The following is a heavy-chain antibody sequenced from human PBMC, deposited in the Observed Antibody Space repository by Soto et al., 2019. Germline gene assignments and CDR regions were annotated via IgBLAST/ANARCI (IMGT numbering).Heavy chain of an antibody. D-gene: IGHD6-13*01. CDR3: ARVDRSFPCVY. CDR2: ISGGGGST. J-gene: IGHJ4*02. Sequence: EVQLLESGGSLVQPGGSLRLSCAASGFTFSSYAMSWVRQAPGKGLEWVSVISGGGGSTYYADSVKGRFTISRDNSKNTRELQMDSLRVEDTAVYYCARVDRSFPCVYWGQGTLVTVSS. V-gene: IGHV3-23*01. CDR1: GFTFSSYA.